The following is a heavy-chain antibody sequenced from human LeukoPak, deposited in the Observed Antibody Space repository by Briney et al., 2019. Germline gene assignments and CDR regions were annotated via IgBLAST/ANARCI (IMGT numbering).Heavy chain of an antibody. D-gene: IGHD2-2*01. Sequence: GGSLRLSCAASGFTFSSCAMSWVRQAPGKGLGWVSAISGSGGSTYYADSVKGRFTISRDNSKNTLYLQMNSLRAEDTAVYYCAKDSCSSTSCLYYFDYWGQGTLVTVSS. CDR3: AKDSCSSTSCLYYFDY. V-gene: IGHV3-23*01. CDR1: GFTFSSCA. J-gene: IGHJ4*02. CDR2: ISGSGGST.